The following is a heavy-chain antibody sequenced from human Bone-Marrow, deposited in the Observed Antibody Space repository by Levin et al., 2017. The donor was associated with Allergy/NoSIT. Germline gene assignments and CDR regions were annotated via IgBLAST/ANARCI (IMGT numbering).Heavy chain of an antibody. CDR3: TQTRRTLAVPGDTWFDP. CDR2: ISSSGAST. D-gene: IGHD6-19*01. J-gene: IGHJ5*02. V-gene: IGHV3-23*01. CDR1: GFTFKNSA. Sequence: GGSLRLSCAASGFTFKNSAMAWVRQAPGRGLEYVSFISSSGASTYHADSVEGRFSISRDNSKDTLYLQMNNLRAEDTAMYYCTQTRRTLAVPGDTWFDPWGQGTLVTVSS.